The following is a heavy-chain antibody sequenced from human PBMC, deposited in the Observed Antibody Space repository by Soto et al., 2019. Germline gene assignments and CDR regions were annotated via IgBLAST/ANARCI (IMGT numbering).Heavy chain of an antibody. D-gene: IGHD2-2*03. CDR3: ARDGYCVSTTCYFLPDV. CDR2: ISSSSSTI. Sequence: EVQVVESGGGLVQPGGSLRLSCAASGFTFSRYGMNWVRQAPGKGLGWVAYISSSSSTIYYADSVKGRFTISRDNAKNSLYLQMNSLRDEDTAVYYCARDGYCVSTTCYFLPDVWGPGTTVTVSS. CDR1: GFTFSRYG. J-gene: IGHJ6*02. V-gene: IGHV3-48*02.